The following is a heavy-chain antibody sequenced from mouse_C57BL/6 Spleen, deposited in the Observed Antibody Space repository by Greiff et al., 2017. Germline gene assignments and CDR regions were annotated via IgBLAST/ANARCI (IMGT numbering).Heavy chain of an antibody. CDR2: ISDGGSYT. V-gene: IGHV5-4*01. CDR3: ARDKINTVFYFGY. J-gene: IGHJ2*01. D-gene: IGHD1-1*01. Sequence: DVMLVESGGGLVKPGGSLKLSCAASGFTFSSYAMSWVRQTPEKRLEWVATISDGGSYTYYPDNLKGRFTISRDNAKNNLYLQMSHLKSEDTAMYYCARDKINTVFYFGYWGQGTTLTVSS. CDR1: GFTFSSYA.